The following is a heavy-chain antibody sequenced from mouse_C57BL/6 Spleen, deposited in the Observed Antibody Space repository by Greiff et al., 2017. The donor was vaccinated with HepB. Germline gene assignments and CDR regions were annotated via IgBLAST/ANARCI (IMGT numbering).Heavy chain of an antibody. CDR1: GYTFTSYG. Sequence: QVQLKQSGAELARPGASVKLSCKASGYTFTSYGISWVNQRTGQGLEWIGEIYPRSGNTYYNEKFKGKATLTADKSSSTAYMELRSLTSEDSAVYFCARSRVDYPFAYWGQGTLVTVSA. CDR3: ARSRVDYPFAY. V-gene: IGHV1-81*01. D-gene: IGHD2-4*01. J-gene: IGHJ3*01. CDR2: IYPRSGNT.